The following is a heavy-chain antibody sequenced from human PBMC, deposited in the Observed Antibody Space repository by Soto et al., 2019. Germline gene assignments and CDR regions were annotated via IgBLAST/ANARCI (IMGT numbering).Heavy chain of an antibody. Sequence: PSETLSLTCSVSGGSITGSSYYWGWLRQPPGKGLEWIGSIYYSGSTYHNPSLKSRVTLSADTAKNQFSLKLSSVTAADTAVYYCARQGYDSSGYCFDHWGQGTPVTVSS. CDR1: GGSITGSSYY. J-gene: IGHJ4*02. CDR2: IYYSGST. CDR3: ARQGYDSSGYCFDH. D-gene: IGHD3-22*01. V-gene: IGHV4-39*01.